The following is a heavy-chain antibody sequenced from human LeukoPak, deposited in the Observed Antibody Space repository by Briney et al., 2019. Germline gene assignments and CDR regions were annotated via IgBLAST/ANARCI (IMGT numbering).Heavy chain of an antibody. CDR3: ARGGYCSSTSCYSDAFDI. J-gene: IGHJ3*02. D-gene: IGHD2-2*01. Sequence: PGGSLRLSCVASGFTFSTYSMTWVRQAPGKGLEWVAFISRSSNYIHYADSVKGRFTISRDNANNSLYLQMNSLRAEDTAVYYCARGGYCSSTSCYSDAFDIWGQGTMVTVSS. CDR1: GFTFSTYS. CDR2: ISRSSNYI. V-gene: IGHV3-21*01.